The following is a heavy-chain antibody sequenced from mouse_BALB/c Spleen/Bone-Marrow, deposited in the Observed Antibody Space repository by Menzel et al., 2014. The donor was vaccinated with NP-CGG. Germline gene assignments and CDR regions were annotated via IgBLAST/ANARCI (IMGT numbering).Heavy chain of an antibody. V-gene: IGHV1S56*01. CDR1: GYTFTSYD. CDR3: ASYYDGVMDY. Sequence: QVQLQQSGAELVKPGASVKLSCKASGYTFTSYDINWGRQRPEPGLEWIGWIFPGDGRTKYNEKFKGKATLTTDKSSSTAYMQLSRLTSEDAAVYFCASYYDGVMDYWGQGTSVTVSS. J-gene: IGHJ4*01. D-gene: IGHD2-3*01. CDR2: IFPGDGRT.